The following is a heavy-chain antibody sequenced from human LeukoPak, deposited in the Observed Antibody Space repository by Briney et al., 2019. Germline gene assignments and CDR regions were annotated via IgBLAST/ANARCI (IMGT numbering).Heavy chain of an antibody. V-gene: IGHV1-69*05. J-gene: IGHJ4*02. D-gene: IGHD5-24*01. CDR2: IIPIFSTA. CDR3: ARGPRDGYNQGDYFDY. CDR1: GGTFSSYA. Sequence: SVKVSCKASGGTFSSYAISWVRQAPGQGLEWMGEIIPIFSTANYAQKFQGRVTITTDESTSIAYMELSSLRSEDTAVYYCARGPRDGYNQGDYFDYWGQGTQVTVSS.